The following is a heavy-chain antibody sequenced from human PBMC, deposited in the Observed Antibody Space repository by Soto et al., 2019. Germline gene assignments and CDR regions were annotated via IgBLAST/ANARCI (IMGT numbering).Heavy chain of an antibody. J-gene: IGHJ4*02. Sequence: ASVKVSCKASGYTFTSYGISWVRQAPGQGLEWMGWISAYNGNTNYAQKLQGRVTMTTDTSTSTAYMELRSLRSDDTAVYYCARDQDMITFGGVIGPTFDYWGQGTLVTVSS. CDR3: ARDQDMITFGGVIGPTFDY. CDR1: GYTFTSYG. D-gene: IGHD3-16*02. CDR2: ISAYNGNT. V-gene: IGHV1-18*01.